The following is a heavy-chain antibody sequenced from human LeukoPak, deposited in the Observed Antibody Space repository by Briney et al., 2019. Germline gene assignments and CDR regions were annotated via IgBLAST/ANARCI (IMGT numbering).Heavy chain of an antibody. CDR3: ARGDRYYYDSSGYGNY. Sequence: ASVKVSCKVSGYTLTELSMHWVRQAPGKGLEWMGGFDPEDGETIYAQKFQGRVTMTEDTSTDTAYMELSSLRSEDTAVYYCARGDRYYYDSSGYGNYWGQGTLVTVSS. V-gene: IGHV1-24*01. CDR2: FDPEDGET. D-gene: IGHD3-22*01. J-gene: IGHJ4*02. CDR1: GYTLTELS.